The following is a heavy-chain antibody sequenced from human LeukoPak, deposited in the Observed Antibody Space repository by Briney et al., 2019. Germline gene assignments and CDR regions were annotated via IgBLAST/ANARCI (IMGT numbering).Heavy chain of an antibody. CDR3: ARQRGSGCLDY. J-gene: IGHJ4*02. CDR1: RFTLSNYW. V-gene: IGHV3-7*01. CDR2: IKQDGSET. D-gene: IGHD6-19*01. Sequence: GGSLRLSCAASRFTLSNYWMSWVRQAPGKGLEWVANIKQDGSETYYVDSVKGRFTISRDNAKNSLSLQMNSLRAQDTAVYYCARQRGSGCLDYWGQGTLVTVSS.